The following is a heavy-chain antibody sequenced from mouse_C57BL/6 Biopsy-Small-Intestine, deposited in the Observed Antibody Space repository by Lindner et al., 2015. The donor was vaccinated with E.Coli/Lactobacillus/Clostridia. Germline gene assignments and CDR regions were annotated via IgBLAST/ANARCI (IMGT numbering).Heavy chain of an antibody. J-gene: IGHJ2*01. CDR1: GYSFTSYY. CDR3: TITMKGDY. V-gene: IGHV14-4*01. D-gene: IGHD1-1*02. CDR2: IDPENGDT. Sequence: VQLQESGPELVKPGASVKISCKASGYSFTSYYIHWVKQRPEQGLEWIGWIDPENGDTEYASKFQGKATITADTSSNTAYLQLSSLTSEDTAVYYCTITMKGDYWGQGTTLTVSS.